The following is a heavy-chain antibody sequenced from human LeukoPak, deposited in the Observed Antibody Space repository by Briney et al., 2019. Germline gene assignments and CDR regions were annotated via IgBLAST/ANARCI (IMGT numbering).Heavy chain of an antibody. CDR2: IYYSGST. Sequence: SETLSLTCTVSGGSISSSSYYWGWIRQPPGKGLEWIGSIYYSGSTYYNPSLKSRVTISVDTSKNQFSLKLSSVTAADTAVYYCARGPLYGYGHYFHYWGQGTLVTVSS. J-gene: IGHJ4*02. CDR3: ARGPLYGYGHYFHY. CDR1: GGSISSSSYY. D-gene: IGHD5-18*01. V-gene: IGHV4-39*01.